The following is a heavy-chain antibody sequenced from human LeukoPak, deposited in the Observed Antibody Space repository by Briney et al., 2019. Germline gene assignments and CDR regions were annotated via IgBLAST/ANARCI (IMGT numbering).Heavy chain of an antibody. CDR3: ARDTGYCSSTSCYRPVDI. D-gene: IGHD2-2*02. V-gene: IGHV4-61*02. CDR1: GGSISSGSYY. Sequence: SETLSLTCTVSGGSISSGSYYWSWIRQPAGKGLEWIGRIYTSGSTNHNPSLKSRVTISVDTSKNQFSLKLSSVTAADTAVYYCARDTGYCSSTSCYRPVDIWGQGTMVTVSS. CDR2: IYTSGST. J-gene: IGHJ3*02.